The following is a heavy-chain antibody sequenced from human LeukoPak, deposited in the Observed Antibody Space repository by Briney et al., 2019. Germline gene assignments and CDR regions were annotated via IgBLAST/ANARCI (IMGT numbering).Heavy chain of an antibody. CDR2: INHSGST. J-gene: IGHJ4*02. V-gene: IGHV4-34*01. Sequence: SETLSLTCAVYGGSFSGYYWSWIRQPPGKGLEWIGEINHSGSTNYNPSLKSRVTISVDTSKNQLSLKLTSVTAADTAVYYCARRGIAAAGTSYWGQGTLVTVSS. CDR3: ARRGIAAAGTSY. CDR1: GGSFSGYY. D-gene: IGHD6-25*01.